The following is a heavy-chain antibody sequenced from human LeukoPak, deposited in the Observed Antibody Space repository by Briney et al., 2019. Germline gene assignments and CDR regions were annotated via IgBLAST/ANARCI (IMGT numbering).Heavy chain of an antibody. V-gene: IGHV4-61*08. CDR1: GGSISSGGYS. CDR3: ARLEWGMATPYYFDY. Sequence: SETLSLTCAVSGGSISSGGYSWSWIRQPPGKGLEWIGYIYYSGSTNYNPSLKSRVTISVDTSKNQFSLKLSSVTAADTAVYYCARLEWGMATPYYFDYWGQGTLVTVSS. D-gene: IGHD5-24*01. J-gene: IGHJ4*02. CDR2: IYYSGST.